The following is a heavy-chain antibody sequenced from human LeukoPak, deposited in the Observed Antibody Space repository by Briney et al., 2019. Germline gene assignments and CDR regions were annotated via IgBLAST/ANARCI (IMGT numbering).Heavy chain of an antibody. J-gene: IGHJ3*02. D-gene: IGHD3-22*01. Sequence: SETLSLTCTVSGDSISPYYWSWIRQSPGKGLVWIGYIYYSGSTNYNPSLKSRVTISVDMSKNQFSLILSSETAADTALYYCARHFTYYYDSSGYPRDAFDIWGQGTMVTVSS. CDR2: IYYSGST. CDR3: ARHFTYYYDSSGYPRDAFDI. CDR1: GDSISPYY. V-gene: IGHV4-59*08.